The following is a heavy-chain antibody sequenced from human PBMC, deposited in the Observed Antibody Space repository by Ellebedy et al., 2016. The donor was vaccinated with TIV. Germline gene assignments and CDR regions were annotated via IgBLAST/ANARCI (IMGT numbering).Heavy chain of an antibody. CDR2: IWHDGSKE. V-gene: IGHV3-33*08. CDR3: ASGVVFHDAFDM. J-gene: IGHJ3*02. CDR1: GFTFNSYA. Sequence: PGGSLRLSCAASGFTFNSYAMHWVRQAPGKGLEWVALIWHDGSKEYYADSVKGRFTISRDNSQNTVQLQMNSLRVDDTAVYYCASGVVFHDAFDMWGLGTMVTVSS. D-gene: IGHD3-3*01.